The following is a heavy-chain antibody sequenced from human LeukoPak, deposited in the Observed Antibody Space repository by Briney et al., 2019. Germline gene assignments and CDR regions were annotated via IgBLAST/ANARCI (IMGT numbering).Heavy chain of an antibody. CDR2: ISWNSGSI. V-gene: IGHV3-9*01. D-gene: IGHD3-3*01. CDR3: AKGGTEVFGVVIH. J-gene: IGHJ4*02. Sequence: GRSLRLSCAASGFTFDDYAMHWVRQAPGKGLEWVSGISWNSGSIGYADSVKGRFTISRDNAKNSLYLQMNSLRAEDTALYYCAKGGTEVFGVVIHWGQGTLVTVSS. CDR1: GFTFDDYA.